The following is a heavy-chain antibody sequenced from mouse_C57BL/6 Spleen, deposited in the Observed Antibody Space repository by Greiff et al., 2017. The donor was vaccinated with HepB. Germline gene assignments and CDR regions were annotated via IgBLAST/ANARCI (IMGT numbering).Heavy chain of an antibody. J-gene: IGHJ1*03. CDR3: ARLYDGPWYFDV. V-gene: IGHV1-64*01. CDR2: IHPNSGST. CDR1: GYTFTSYW. Sequence: VQLQQPGAELVKPGASVKLSCKASGYTFTSYWMHWVKQRPGQGLEWIGMIHPNSGSTNYNEKFKSKATLTVDKSSSTAYMQLSSLTSEDSAVYYCARLYDGPWYFDVWGTGTTVTVSS. D-gene: IGHD2-3*01.